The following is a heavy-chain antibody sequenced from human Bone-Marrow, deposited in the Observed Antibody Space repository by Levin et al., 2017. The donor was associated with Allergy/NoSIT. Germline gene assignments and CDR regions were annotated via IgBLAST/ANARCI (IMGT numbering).Heavy chain of an antibody. J-gene: IGHJ4*02. CDR1: GGSISSSSYY. V-gene: IGHV4-39*01. CDR2: IYYSGST. D-gene: IGHD6-19*01. Sequence: SQTLSLTCTVSGGSISSSSYYWGWIRQPPGKGLEWIGSIYYSGSTYYNPSLKSRVTISVDTSKNQFSLKLSSVTAADTAVYYCARHKSSGPFDYWGQGTLVTVSS. CDR3: ARHKSSGPFDY.